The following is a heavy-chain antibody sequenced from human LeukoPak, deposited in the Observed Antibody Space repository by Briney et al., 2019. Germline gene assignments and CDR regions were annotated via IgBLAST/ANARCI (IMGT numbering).Heavy chain of an antibody. CDR2: ITTSSSYT. CDR1: GFSFSSYN. D-gene: IGHD3-10*01. V-gene: IGHV3-21*01. Sequence: PGGSLRLSCEASGFSFSSYNIDWVRQTPGKGLEWISSITTSSSYTFYADSVKGRFTISRDNARNSLYLQMNSLTAEDTAVYYCATPVPHGSDPSLYYYYMDVWGKGTTVTISS. CDR3: ATPVPHGSDPSLYYYYMDV. J-gene: IGHJ6*03.